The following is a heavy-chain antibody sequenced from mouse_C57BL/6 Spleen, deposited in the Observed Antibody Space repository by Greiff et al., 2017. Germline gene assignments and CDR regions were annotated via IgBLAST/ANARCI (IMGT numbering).Heavy chain of an antibody. CDR3: ARETTVVYCDY. D-gene: IGHD1-1*01. Sequence: EVKVEESGPGLVKPSQSLSLTCSVTGYSITSGYYWNWIRQFPGNKLEWMGYISYDGSNNYNPSLKNRISITRDTSKNQFFLKLNSVTTEDTATYYCARETTVVYCDYWGQGTTLTVSS. CDR1: GYSITSGYY. CDR2: ISYDGSN. J-gene: IGHJ2*01. V-gene: IGHV3-6*01.